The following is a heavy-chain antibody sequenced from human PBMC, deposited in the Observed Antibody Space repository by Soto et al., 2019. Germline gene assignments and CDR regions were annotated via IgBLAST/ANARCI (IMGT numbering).Heavy chain of an antibody. Sequence: QVQLVQSGAEVKKAGSSVKVSCKASGGTFSSYAISWVRQAPGQGLEWMGGIIPIFGTANYAQKFQGRVTITADESTSTAYMELSSLRSEDTAVYYCARSIAAAGTGWFDPWGQGTLVTVSS. CDR1: GGTFSSYA. CDR2: IIPIFGTA. D-gene: IGHD6-13*01. V-gene: IGHV1-69*01. J-gene: IGHJ5*02. CDR3: ARSIAAAGTGWFDP.